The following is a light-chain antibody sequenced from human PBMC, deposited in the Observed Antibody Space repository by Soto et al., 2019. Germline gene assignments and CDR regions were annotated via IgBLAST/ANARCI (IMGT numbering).Light chain of an antibody. CDR2: EVS. CDR1: RSVVGSYNR. V-gene: IGLV2-18*02. Sequence: SVLTQPPSVRVSLSVAAATSCTGTRSVVGSYNRVSWYQQPPGTAPKLMIYEVSNRPSGVPDRFSGSKSGNTASLTISGLQAEDEADYYCSSYTSSSSYVFGTGTKVTVL. CDR3: SSYTSSSSYV. J-gene: IGLJ1*01.